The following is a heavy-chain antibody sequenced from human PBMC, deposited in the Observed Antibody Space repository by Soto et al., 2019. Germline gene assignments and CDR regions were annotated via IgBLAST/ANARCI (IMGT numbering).Heavy chain of an antibody. Sequence: QVQLVQSGAEVKKPGASVKVSCKASGYTFTSYAMHWVRQAPGQRLEWMGWINAGNGNTKYSQKFQGRVTITRDTSASTAYMELSSLRSEDTAVYYCASNNIVVVPAAISERYYYYYYGMDVWGQGTTVTVSS. V-gene: IGHV1-3*01. CDR2: INAGNGNT. CDR1: GYTFTSYA. CDR3: ASNNIVVVPAAISERYYYYYYGMDV. J-gene: IGHJ6*02. D-gene: IGHD2-2*01.